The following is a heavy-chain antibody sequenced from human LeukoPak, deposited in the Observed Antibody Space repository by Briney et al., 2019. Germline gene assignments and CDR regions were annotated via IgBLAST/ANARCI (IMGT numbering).Heavy chain of an antibody. J-gene: IGHJ4*02. CDR2: ISAYNGNT. Sequence: ASVKVSCKASGYTFTSYGISWVRQAPGQGLEWMGWISAYNGNTNYAQKLQGRVTMTTDTSTSTAYMELRSLGSDDTAVYYCARDSVDSSGYSSYFDYWGQGTLVTVSS. CDR3: ARDSVDSSGYSSYFDY. D-gene: IGHD3-22*01. V-gene: IGHV1-18*01. CDR1: GYTFTSYG.